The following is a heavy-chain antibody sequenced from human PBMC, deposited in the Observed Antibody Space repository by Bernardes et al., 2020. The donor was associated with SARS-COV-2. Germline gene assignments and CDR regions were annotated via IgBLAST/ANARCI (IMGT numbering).Heavy chain of an antibody. D-gene: IGHD6-19*01. J-gene: IGHJ4*02. Sequence: GESLKISCKGSGYSFGSYWIGWVRQMPGKGLEWVAIIYPDDSDTRYSPSFQGQVTISVDKSINTAYLQWSSLKASDTAIYYCARHVRYGRGWYNDFWGQGTLVTVSS. CDR3: ARHVRYGRGWYNDF. CDR2: IYPDDSDT. CDR1: GYSFGSYW. V-gene: IGHV5-51*01.